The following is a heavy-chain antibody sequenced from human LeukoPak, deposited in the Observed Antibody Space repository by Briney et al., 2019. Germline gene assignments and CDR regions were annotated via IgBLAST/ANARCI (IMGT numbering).Heavy chain of an antibody. V-gene: IGHV3-23*01. D-gene: IGHD5-18*01. CDR3: AKLASYGSYGMDV. J-gene: IGHJ6*02. CDR1: GGSISSYY. CDR2: ISGSGGST. Sequence: ETLSLTCTVSGGSISSYYWSWVRQAPGKGLEWVSAISGSGGSTYYADSVKGRFTISRDNSKNTLYLQMNSLRAEDTAVYYCAKLASYGSYGMDVWGQGTTVTVSS.